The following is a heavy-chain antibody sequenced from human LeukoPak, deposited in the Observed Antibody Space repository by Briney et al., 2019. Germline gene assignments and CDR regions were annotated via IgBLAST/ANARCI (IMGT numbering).Heavy chain of an antibody. CDR3: VKAVGAKGDYYYYYGMDV. V-gene: IGHV3-64D*09. Sequence: GVSLRLSCSASGFTFSSYAMHWVREAPGKGLEYVSAISSNGGSTYYADSVKGRYTISRDNSKNTLYLQISALRAEDTAVYYCVKAVGAKGDYYYYYGMDVWGQGTTVTVSS. CDR1: GFTFSSYA. CDR2: ISSNGGST. D-gene: IGHD1-26*01. J-gene: IGHJ6*02.